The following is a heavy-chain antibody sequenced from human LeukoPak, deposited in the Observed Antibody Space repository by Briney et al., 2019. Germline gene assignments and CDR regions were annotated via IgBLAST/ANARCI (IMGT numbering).Heavy chain of an antibody. D-gene: IGHD1-1*01. Sequence: GESLKISCKGSGYSFASYWIGWVRQMPGKGLEWMGIIYPGDSDTRYSPSFQGQVTISADKSTSTAHLQWSSLKASDTAMYYCARRSPQGNWYYFDYWGQGTLVTVSS. V-gene: IGHV5-51*01. CDR3: ARRSPQGNWYYFDY. J-gene: IGHJ4*02. CDR2: IYPGDSDT. CDR1: GYSFASYW.